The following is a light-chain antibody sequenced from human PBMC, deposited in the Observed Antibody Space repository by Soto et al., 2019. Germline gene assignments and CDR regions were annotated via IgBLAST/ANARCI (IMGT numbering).Light chain of an antibody. V-gene: IGLV1-47*01. J-gene: IGLJ2*01. CDR1: SSNIGSNY. Sequence: QSVLTQPPSASGTPGQRVTISCSGSSSNIGSNYVYWYQQLPGTAPKLLIYRNNQRPSGISSRFSGSKSGNTASLTISGLQADDDADYYCASYTSARIRVFGGGTKVTVL. CDR2: RNN. CDR3: ASYTSARIRV.